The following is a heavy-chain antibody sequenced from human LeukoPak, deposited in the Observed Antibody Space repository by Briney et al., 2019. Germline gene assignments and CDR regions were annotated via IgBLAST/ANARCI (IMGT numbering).Heavy chain of an antibody. CDR2: ISGSGGST. Sequence: PGRSLRLSPAASGFTFSSYAMSWVRQAPGKGLGWVSAISGSGGSTYYAESVKGRFTISRDNSKNTLYLQMNSLRAEDTAVYYCANGRGVGATRVDYWGQGTLVTVSS. V-gene: IGHV3-23*01. J-gene: IGHJ4*02. CDR1: GFTFSSYA. D-gene: IGHD1-26*01. CDR3: ANGRGVGATRVDY.